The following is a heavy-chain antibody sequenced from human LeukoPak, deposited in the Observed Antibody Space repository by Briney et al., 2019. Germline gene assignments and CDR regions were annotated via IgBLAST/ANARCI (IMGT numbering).Heavy chain of an antibody. J-gene: IGHJ4*02. CDR3: ARGRLELNY. D-gene: IGHD1-7*01. CDR2: IFYSGST. V-gene: IGHV4-39*07. Sequence: SETLSLTCTVSGGSISTSNYYWGWIRQPPGKGLEWIGNIFYSGSTYYSPSLKSRVTISLDTSRNQFSLKLSSVTTADTAVYYCARGRLELNYWGQGTLVTVSS. CDR1: GGSISTSNYY.